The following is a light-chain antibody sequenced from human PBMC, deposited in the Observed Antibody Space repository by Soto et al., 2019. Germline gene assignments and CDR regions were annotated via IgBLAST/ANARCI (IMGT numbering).Light chain of an antibody. CDR3: CSYAGSSTFYV. V-gene: IGLV2-8*01. J-gene: IGLJ1*01. CDR2: EVS. Sequence: QSVLAQPPSASGSPGQSVTISCSGTSSDVGAYNYVSWYQQHPGKAPRLLIYEVSQRPSGVPDRFSGSKSANTASLTVSGLQPEDEADYYCCSYAGSSTFYVFGTGTKVTVL. CDR1: SSDVGAYNY.